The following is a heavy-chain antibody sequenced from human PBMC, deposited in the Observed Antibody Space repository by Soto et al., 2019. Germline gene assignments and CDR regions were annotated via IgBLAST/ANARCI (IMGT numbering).Heavy chain of an antibody. CDR2: ISAYNGNT. D-gene: IGHD2-15*01. CDR3: ARAGCCSGGSCYRHWFDP. CDR1: GYTFTSYG. V-gene: IGHV1-18*01. Sequence: ASVKVSCKASGYTFTSYGISWVRQAPGQGLEWMGWISAYNGNTNYAQKLQGRVTMTTDTSTSTAYMELRSLRSDDTAVYYCARAGCCSGGSCYRHWFDPWGQGTLVTVSS. J-gene: IGHJ5*02.